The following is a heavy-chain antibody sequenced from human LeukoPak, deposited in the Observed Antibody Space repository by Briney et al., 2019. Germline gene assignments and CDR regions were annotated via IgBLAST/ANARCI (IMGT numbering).Heavy chain of an antibody. CDR2: IRYDGSNK. V-gene: IGHV3-30*02. J-gene: IGHJ3*02. Sequence: GGSLRLSCAASGFTFSSYGMHWVRQAPGKGLEWVAFIRYDGSNKYYADSVKGRFTISRDNSKNTLYLQMNSLRAEDTAVYYCAKDDYYDSSGPNAFDIWGQGTMVTVSS. CDR1: GFTFSSYG. D-gene: IGHD3-22*01. CDR3: AKDDYYDSSGPNAFDI.